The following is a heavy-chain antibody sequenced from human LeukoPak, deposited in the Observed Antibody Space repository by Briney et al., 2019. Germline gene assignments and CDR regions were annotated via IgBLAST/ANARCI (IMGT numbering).Heavy chain of an antibody. CDR3: ARDNVGALDY. D-gene: IGHD1-26*01. J-gene: IGHJ4*01. CDR2: MKQDGSAR. V-gene: IGHV3-7*01. Sequence: PGGSLRLSCVASGFTFSTYWMAWVRQAPGKGLEWVANMKQDGSARHYADSVKGRFPISRDNSKNSVYLQMDSLRAEDTALYYCARDNVGALDYWGHGTLVTVSS. CDR1: GFTFSTYW.